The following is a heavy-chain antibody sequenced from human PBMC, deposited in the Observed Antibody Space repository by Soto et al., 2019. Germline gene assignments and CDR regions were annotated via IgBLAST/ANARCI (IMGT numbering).Heavy chain of an antibody. V-gene: IGHV4-38-2*02. CDR3: ARDRYYDSSGYSDAFDI. D-gene: IGHD3-22*01. J-gene: IGHJ3*02. CDR1: GYSISSGYY. Sequence: PSETLSLTCAVSGYSISSGYYWGWIRQPPGKGLEWIGSIYHSGSTYYNPSLKSRVTISVDTSKNQFSLKLSSVTAADTAVYYCARDRYYDSSGYSDAFDIWGQGTMVTVS. CDR2: IYHSGST.